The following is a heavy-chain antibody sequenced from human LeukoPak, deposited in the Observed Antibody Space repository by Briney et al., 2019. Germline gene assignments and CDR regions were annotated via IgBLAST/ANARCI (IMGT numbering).Heavy chain of an antibody. Sequence: GGSLRLSCAASGFTFSSYEMNWVRQAPGKGLEWVSYISSSGSTTYYADSVKGRSTISRDNAKNSLNLQMNSLRAEDTAVYYCARYGDYWGQGTLVTVSS. CDR3: ARYGDY. D-gene: IGHD3-10*01. CDR2: ISSSGSTT. J-gene: IGHJ4*02. V-gene: IGHV3-48*03. CDR1: GFTFSSYE.